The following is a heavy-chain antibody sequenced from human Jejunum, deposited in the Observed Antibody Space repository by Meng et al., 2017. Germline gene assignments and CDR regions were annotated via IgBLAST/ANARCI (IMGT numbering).Heavy chain of an antibody. CDR2: IYWDDDK. D-gene: IGHD1-1*01. CDR3: AHRLGPSGSNWDVGYFDY. Sequence: QIPFKGSGSTLVKPTQPLTLTCTFSGFSLSTSGVGVGWIRQPPGKALEGLALIYWDDDKRYNPSLRSRLTIVKDTSNNQVFLIMTNMDPVDTATYFCAHRLGPSGSNWDVGYFDYWGQGSLVTVSS. V-gene: IGHV2-5*02. J-gene: IGHJ4*02. CDR1: GFSLSTSGVG.